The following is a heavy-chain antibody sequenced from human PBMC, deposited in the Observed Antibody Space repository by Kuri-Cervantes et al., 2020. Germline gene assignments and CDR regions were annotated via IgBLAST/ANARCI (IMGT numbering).Heavy chain of an antibody. CDR2: IWYDGSNK. J-gene: IGHJ4*02. D-gene: IGHD4-17*01. CDR3: AKIASSHGDPQYYFDY. CDR1: GFTISSYG. V-gene: IGHV3-33*06. Sequence: SCAASGFTISSYGMHWVRQAPGKGLEWVAVIWYDGSNKYYADSVKGRFTITRDNSKNMLSLPMNSLRAEDTAVYYCAKIASSHGDPQYYFDYWGQGTLVTVSS.